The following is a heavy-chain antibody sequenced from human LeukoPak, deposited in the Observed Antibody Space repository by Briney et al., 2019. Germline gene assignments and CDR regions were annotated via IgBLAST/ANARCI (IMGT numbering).Heavy chain of an antibody. CDR3: ARDDFWSGYTYWYFDL. D-gene: IGHD3-3*01. CDR1: GYTFTGYY. CDR2: INPNSGGT. V-gene: IGHV1-2*02. J-gene: IGHJ2*01. Sequence: ASVKVSCKASGYTFTGYYMHWVRQAPGQGLEWMGWINPNSGGTNYAQKFQGRVTMTRDTSISIAYMELSRLRSDDAAVYYCARDDFWSGYTYWYFDLWGRGTLVTVSS.